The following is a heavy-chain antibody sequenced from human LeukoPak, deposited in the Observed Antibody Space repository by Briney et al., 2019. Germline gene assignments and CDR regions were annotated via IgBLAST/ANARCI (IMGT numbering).Heavy chain of an antibody. CDR3: AKAPIAARPDGRTYYGMDV. CDR1: AFTFRSYA. CDR2: ISANGGAT. Sequence: GGSLRLSCAASAFTFRSYAMSWVRQAGGKGLEWVSSISANGGATYYADSVRGRFTISRDNSKNTLYLQMNSLRAEDTAVYYCAKAPIAARPDGRTYYGMDVWGQGTTVTVSS. D-gene: IGHD6-6*01. V-gene: IGHV3-23*01. J-gene: IGHJ6*02.